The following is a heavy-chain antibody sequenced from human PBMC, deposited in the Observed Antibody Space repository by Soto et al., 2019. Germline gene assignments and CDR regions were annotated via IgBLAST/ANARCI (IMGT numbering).Heavy chain of an antibody. J-gene: IGHJ4*02. V-gene: IGHV3-21*01. CDR3: ARDLGFGDPAHFDY. D-gene: IGHD3-10*01. CDR1: GFTFSSYS. Sequence: PGGSLRLSCAASGFTFSSYSMNWVRQAPGKGLEWVSSISSSSSYIYYADSVKGRFTISRDNAKNSLYLQMNSLRAEETAVYYCARDLGFGDPAHFDYWGQGTLVTVSS. CDR2: ISSSSSYI.